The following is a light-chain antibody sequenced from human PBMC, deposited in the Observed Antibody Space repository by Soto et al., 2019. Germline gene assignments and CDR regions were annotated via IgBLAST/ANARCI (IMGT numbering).Light chain of an antibody. CDR1: QGIGND. J-gene: IGKJ1*01. CDR2: AVS. CDR3: LQHNSSPPT. V-gene: IGKV1-17*01. Sequence: DIQMTQSPSSLSASVGDRVTITCRASQGIGNDLAWYQQKPGKAPKRLIYAVSSLQSGVPSRFSGSGSGTEFTLTISSLRPEDLATYYCLQHNSSPPTFGQGTKVELK.